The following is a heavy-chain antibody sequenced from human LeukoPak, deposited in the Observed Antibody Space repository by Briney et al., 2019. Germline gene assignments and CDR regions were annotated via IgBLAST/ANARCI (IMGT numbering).Heavy chain of an antibody. CDR2: ISYDGSNK. CDR3: AKYYYGSGDV. Sequence: GGSLRLSCAASGFTFSSYAMHWVRQAPGKGLEWVAVISYDGSNKYYADSVKGRFTISRDNSKNTLYLQMNSLRAEDTAAYYCAKYYYGSGDVWGKGTTVTVSS. CDR1: GFTFSSYA. J-gene: IGHJ6*04. V-gene: IGHV3-30*04. D-gene: IGHD3-10*01.